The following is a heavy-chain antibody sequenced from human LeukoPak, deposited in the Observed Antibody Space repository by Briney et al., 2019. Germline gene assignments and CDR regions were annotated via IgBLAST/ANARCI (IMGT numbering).Heavy chain of an antibody. CDR3: AREGLLMVYARANFDY. D-gene: IGHD2-8*01. V-gene: IGHV4-59*12. J-gene: IGHJ4*02. CDR2: IYYSGST. CDR1: GGSISSYY. Sequence: SETLSLTCTVSGGSISSYYWSWIRQPPGKGLEWLGYIYYSGSTNYNPSLKSRVIISVDRSKNQFSLKLSSVTAADTAVYYCAREGLLMVYARANFDYWGQGTLVTVSS.